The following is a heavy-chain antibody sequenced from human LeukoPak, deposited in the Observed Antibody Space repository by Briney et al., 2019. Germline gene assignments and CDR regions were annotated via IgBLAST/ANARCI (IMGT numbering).Heavy chain of an antibody. V-gene: IGHV3-23*01. Sequence: GGSLRLSCAASGFTFSNYVMNWVRQAPGKGLEWVSGIVGSGGSTYYADSVKGRFTISRDNSKNTVYVQMNSLRAEDTAVYYCAKTTAGYSSGRYPGWPVDYWGQGTLVTVSP. D-gene: IGHD6-19*01. CDR1: GFTFSNYV. CDR2: IVGSGGST. J-gene: IGHJ4*02. CDR3: AKTTAGYSSGRYPGWPVDY.